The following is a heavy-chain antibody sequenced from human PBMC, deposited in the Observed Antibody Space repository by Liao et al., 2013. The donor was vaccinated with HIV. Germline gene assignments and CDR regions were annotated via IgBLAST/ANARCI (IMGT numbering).Heavy chain of an antibody. Sequence: QVQLQQWGAGLLKPSETLSLTCAVYGGSFSVYYWSWIRQPPGKGLEWIGEINHSGSTNYNPSLKSRLTISVDTSKNQFSLKLSSVTAADTAVYYCAGDSSGYYSGYFDYWGQGTLVTVSS. D-gene: IGHD3-22*01. CDR3: AGDSSGYYSGYFDY. CDR2: INHSGST. J-gene: IGHJ4*02. CDR1: GGSFSVYY. V-gene: IGHV4-34*01.